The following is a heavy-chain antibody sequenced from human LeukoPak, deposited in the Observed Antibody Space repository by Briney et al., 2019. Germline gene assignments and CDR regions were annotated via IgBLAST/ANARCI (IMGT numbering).Heavy chain of an antibody. CDR1: GFTFSSYA. J-gene: IGHJ5*02. D-gene: IGHD4-11*01. V-gene: IGHV3-23*01. CDR2: ISGSGGST. CDR3: ARVEGDYTPNRFDP. Sequence: GGSLRLSCAASGFTFSSYAMSWVRQALGKGLEWVSAISGSGGSTYYADSVKGRFTISRDNSKNTLYLQMDSLRAEDTAIYYCARVEGDYTPNRFDPWGRGTLVTVSS.